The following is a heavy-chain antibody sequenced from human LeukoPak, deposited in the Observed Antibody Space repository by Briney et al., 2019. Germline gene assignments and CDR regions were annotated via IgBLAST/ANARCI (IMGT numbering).Heavy chain of an antibody. Sequence: SETLSLTCTVSGGSINSSSYYWGWIRQPPGKGLEWIGSIFYSGNTYDNPSLKSRVTISVDTSKNQFSLKLNSVTAADTAVYYCARVRDGYNGYYYYYYMDVWGKGTTVTISS. CDR3: ARVRDGYNGYYYYYYMDV. D-gene: IGHD5-24*01. V-gene: IGHV4-39*01. CDR2: IFYSGNT. CDR1: GGSINSSSYY. J-gene: IGHJ6*03.